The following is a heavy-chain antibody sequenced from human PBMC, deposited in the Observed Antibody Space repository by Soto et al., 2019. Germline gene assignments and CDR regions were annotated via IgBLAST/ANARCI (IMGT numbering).Heavy chain of an antibody. CDR2: IYYSGST. D-gene: IGHD3-10*01. CDR3: ARRRITMVRGVIAPNYYYYGMDV. J-gene: IGHJ6*02. V-gene: IGHV4-39*01. CDR1: GGSISSSSYY. Sequence: PSETLSLTCTVSGGSISSSSYYWGWIRRPPGKGLEWIGSIYYSGSTYYNPSLKSRVTISVDTSKNQFSLKLSSVTAADTAVYYCARRRITMVRGVIAPNYYYYGMDVWGQGTTVTVSS.